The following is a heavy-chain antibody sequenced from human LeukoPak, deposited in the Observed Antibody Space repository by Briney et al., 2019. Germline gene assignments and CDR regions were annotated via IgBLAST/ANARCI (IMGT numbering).Heavy chain of an antibody. CDR1: GFAFSTYA. CDR3: ARDSGYDYYFDY. CDR2: INSDGSST. J-gene: IGHJ4*02. D-gene: IGHD5-12*01. V-gene: IGHV3-74*01. Sequence: GGSLRLSCAASGFAFSTYALSWVRQAPGKGLEWVSRINSDGSSTSYADSVKGRFTISRDNAKNTLYLQMNSLRAEDTAVYYCARDSGYDYYFDYWGQGTLVTVSS.